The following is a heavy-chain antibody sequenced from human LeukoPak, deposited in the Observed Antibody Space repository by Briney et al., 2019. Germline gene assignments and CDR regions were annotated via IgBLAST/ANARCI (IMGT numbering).Heavy chain of an antibody. V-gene: IGHV4-4*07. D-gene: IGHD1-26*01. Sequence: SETLSLTCTVSGGSISSYYWSWIRQTAGKGLERIGRIYTSGSTNYKPSLKSHVTMSVDTSQNQFSLKLSSVRPHDTAVYYYARGVWDWAFDIWGQGTMVTVSS. CDR2: IYTSGST. CDR1: GGSISSYY. CDR3: ARGVWDWAFDI. J-gene: IGHJ3*02.